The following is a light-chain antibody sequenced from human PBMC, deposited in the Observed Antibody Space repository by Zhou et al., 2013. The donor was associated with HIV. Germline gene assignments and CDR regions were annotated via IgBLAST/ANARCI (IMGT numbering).Light chain of an antibody. J-gene: IGKJ5*01. CDR1: QSISSY. CDR2: AAS. Sequence: DIEMTQSPSSLSASVGDRVTITCRASQSISSYLNWYQQKPGKAPRLLIYAASTLQSGVPSRFSGSGSGTDFTFTIGSLQPEDFATYYCQQYNNVPITFGQGTRLEIK. CDR3: QQYNNVPIT. V-gene: IGKV1-39*01.